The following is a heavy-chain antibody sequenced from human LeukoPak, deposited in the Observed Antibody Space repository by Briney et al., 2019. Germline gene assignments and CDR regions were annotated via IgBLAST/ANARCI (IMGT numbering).Heavy chain of an antibody. CDR2: IYYSGNT. V-gene: IGHV4-59*01. D-gene: IGHD3-22*01. CDR3: ARGPYYYDSSGYYIPYYGMDV. J-gene: IGHJ6*02. CDR1: GGSISSYY. Sequence: PSETLSLTCTVSGGSISSYYWNWIRQPPGKGLEWIGYIYYSGNTNYNPSLESRVTVSIDTSKSQISLRLSSVTAADTAVYYCARGPYYYDSSGYYIPYYGMDVWGQGTTVTVSS.